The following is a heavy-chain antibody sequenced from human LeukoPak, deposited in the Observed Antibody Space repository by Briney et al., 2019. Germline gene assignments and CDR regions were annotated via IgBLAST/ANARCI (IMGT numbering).Heavy chain of an antibody. Sequence: GSLRLSCAASGFTFSTYAMSWVRQAPGKGLEWVSIISSSGYSTKYADSVKGRFTISRDNSKNTLYLQMNSLRAEDTAVYYCAKAPTYYYDSSGYYHFQHWGQGTLVTVSS. CDR2: ISSSGYST. CDR3: AKAPTYYYDSSGYYHFQH. V-gene: IGHV3-23*01. CDR1: GFTFSTYA. J-gene: IGHJ1*01. D-gene: IGHD3-22*01.